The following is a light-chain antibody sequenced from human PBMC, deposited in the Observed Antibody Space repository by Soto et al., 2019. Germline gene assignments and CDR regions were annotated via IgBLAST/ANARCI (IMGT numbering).Light chain of an antibody. CDR2: DVS. V-gene: IGLV2-14*01. CDR1: SSDVGGYNY. J-gene: IGLJ1*01. Sequence: QSALTQPASVSGSPGQSITISCTGTSSDVGGYNYVSWYQQHPGKAPKLMIYDVSNRPSGVSNRFSGSKSGNTASLTISGLQAEDEADYYCCSCTSSSLYVFGTGTKLTVL. CDR3: CSCTSSSLYV.